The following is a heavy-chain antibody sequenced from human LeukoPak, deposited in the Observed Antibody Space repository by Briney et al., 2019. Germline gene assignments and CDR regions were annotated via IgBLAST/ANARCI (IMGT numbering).Heavy chain of an antibody. J-gene: IGHJ5*02. Sequence: ASVTVSCKASGYTFTSYDINWVRQATGQGLEWMGWMNPNSGNTGYAQKFQGRVTITRNTSISTAYMELSSLRSEETAVYYCARGRLQYQSDWFDPWGQGTLVTVSS. CDR3: ARGRLQYQSDWFDP. CDR1: GYTFTSYD. CDR2: MNPNSGNT. V-gene: IGHV1-8*03. D-gene: IGHD4-11*01.